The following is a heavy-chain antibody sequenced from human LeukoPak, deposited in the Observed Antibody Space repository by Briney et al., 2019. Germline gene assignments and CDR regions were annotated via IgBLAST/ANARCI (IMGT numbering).Heavy chain of an antibody. J-gene: IGHJ5*02. CDR2: INPNSGGT. CDR3: ARDRCSSTSCYAGYNWFDP. V-gene: IGHV1-2*02. Sequence: ASVKVSCKASGYTFTGYNIHWVRQVPGQGPEWMGWINPNSGGTNYAHKFQGRVTMTRDTSISTTYMELSRLRSEDTAVYYCARDRCSSTSCYAGYNWFDPWGQGTLVTVSS. D-gene: IGHD2-2*01. CDR1: GYTFTGYN.